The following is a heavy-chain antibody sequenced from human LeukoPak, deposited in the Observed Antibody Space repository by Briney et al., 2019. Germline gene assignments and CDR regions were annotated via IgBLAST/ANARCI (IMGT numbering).Heavy chain of an antibody. CDR1: GGTFSSYA. J-gene: IGHJ3*02. Sequence: SVKVSCKASGGTFSSYAISWVRQAPGQGLECMGGIIPIFGTANYAQKFQGRVTITTDESTSTAYMELSSLRSEDTAVYYCARDPGYSYGSRAFDIWGQGTMVTVSS. V-gene: IGHV1-69*05. D-gene: IGHD5-18*01. CDR2: IIPIFGTA. CDR3: ARDPGYSYGSRAFDI.